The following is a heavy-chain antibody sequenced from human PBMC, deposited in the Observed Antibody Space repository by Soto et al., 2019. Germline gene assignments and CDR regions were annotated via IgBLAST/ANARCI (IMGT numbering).Heavy chain of an antibody. V-gene: IGHV6-1*01. D-gene: IGHD6-6*01. CDR3: ARGVRKQLVLYYYYGMDV. CDR2: TYYRSKWYN. Sequence: SQTLSLTCAISGDSLSSNSAAWNWIRQSPSRGLEWLGRTYYRSKWYNDYAVSVKSRITINPDTSKNQFSLQLNSVTPEDTAVYYCARGVRKQLVLYYYYGMDVWGQGTTVTVSS. CDR1: GDSLSSNSAA. J-gene: IGHJ6*02.